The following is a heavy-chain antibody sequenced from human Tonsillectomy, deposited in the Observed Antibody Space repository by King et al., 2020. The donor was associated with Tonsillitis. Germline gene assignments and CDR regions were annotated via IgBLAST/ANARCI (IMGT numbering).Heavy chain of an antibody. J-gene: IGHJ5*02. V-gene: IGHV4-31*03. CDR1: VGSMSGGDYY. D-gene: IGHD2-15*01. CDR2: MFNIDNT. Sequence: VQLQESGPGLVKPSQTLSLTCTVSVGSMSGGDYYWSWIRQHPGKGLEWIGYMFNIDNTHYNPSLKRRPTISLDPSKNKFSLKLSSVTAADTAVYYCVRYEGGVFDPWGQGTLVTVSS. CDR3: VRYEGGVFDP.